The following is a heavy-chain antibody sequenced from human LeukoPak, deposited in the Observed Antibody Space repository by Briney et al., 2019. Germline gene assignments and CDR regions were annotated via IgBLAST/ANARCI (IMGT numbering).Heavy chain of an antibody. Sequence: SETLSLTCTVSGGSISSYFWSWIRQPPGKGLELIGFIYYSGSSNYNPSLESRVTISVDTSKNQFSLTLSSVTAADTAVYYCAGRGFNSGFYYFDYWGQGTLVTVSS. V-gene: IGHV4-59*08. CDR1: GGSISSYF. D-gene: IGHD6-19*01. CDR2: IYYSGSS. J-gene: IGHJ4*02. CDR3: AGRGFNSGFYYFDY.